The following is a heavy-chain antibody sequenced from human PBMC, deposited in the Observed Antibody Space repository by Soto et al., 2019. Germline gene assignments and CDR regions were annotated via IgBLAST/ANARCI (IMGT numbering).Heavy chain of an antibody. Sequence: GGSLRLSCAASGFTFSSYGMHWVRQAPGKGLEWVAVIWYDGSNKYYADSVKDRFTISRDNSKNTLYLQMNSLRAEDTAVYYCARADYDILTGYYKSPLDYWGQGTLVTVSS. CDR2: IWYDGSNK. CDR1: GFTFSSYG. J-gene: IGHJ4*02. CDR3: ARADYDILTGYYKSPLDY. D-gene: IGHD3-9*01. V-gene: IGHV3-33*01.